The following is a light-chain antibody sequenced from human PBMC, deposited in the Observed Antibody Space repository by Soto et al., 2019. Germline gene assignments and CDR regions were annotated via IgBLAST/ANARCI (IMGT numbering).Light chain of an antibody. CDR3: QQYYSTPLT. CDR1: QSVLYSSTNKNY. CDR2: WSS. J-gene: IGKJ4*01. Sequence: DIVMTQSPDSLAVSLGERATINCKSSQSVLYSSTNKNYLAWYQQKPGQPPKLLIYWSSTRESGVHDRFSGSGSGTDFPLTISSLLAEDVAVYYCQQYYSTPLTFGGGTKVEIK. V-gene: IGKV4-1*01.